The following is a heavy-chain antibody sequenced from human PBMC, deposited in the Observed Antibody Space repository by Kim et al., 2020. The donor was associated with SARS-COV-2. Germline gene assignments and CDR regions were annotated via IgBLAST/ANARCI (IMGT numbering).Heavy chain of an antibody. CDR3: ARGQEGIQLWPTRGWFDP. D-gene: IGHD5-18*01. V-gene: IGHV3-33*01. J-gene: IGHJ5*02. CDR2: IWYDGSNK. CDR1: GFTFSSYG. Sequence: GGSLRLSCAASGFTFSSYGMHWVRQAPGKGLEWVAVIWYDGSNKYYADSVKGRFTISRDNSKNTLYLQMNSLRAEDTAVYYCARGQEGIQLWPTRGWFDPWGQGTLVTVSS.